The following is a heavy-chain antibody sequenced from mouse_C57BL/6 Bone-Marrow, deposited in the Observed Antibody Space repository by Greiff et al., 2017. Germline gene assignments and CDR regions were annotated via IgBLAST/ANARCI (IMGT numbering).Heavy chain of an antibody. J-gene: IGHJ3*01. D-gene: IGHD3-2*02. V-gene: IGHV5-4*01. CDR3: ARRDSSGYSAWFAY. CDR2: ISDGGSYT. CDR1: GFTFSSYA. Sequence: EVQLVESGGGLVKPGGSLKLSCAASGFTFSSYAMSWVRQTPEKRLEWVATISDGGSYTYYPDNVKGRFTISRDNAKNNLYLQMSHLKSEDTAMYYCARRDSSGYSAWFAYWGQGTLVTVSA.